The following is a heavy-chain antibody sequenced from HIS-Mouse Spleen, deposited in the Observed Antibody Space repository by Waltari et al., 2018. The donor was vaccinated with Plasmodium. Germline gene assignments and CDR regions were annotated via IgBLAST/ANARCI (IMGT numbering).Heavy chain of an antibody. CDR2: INPNSGGT. CDR3: ARVLGYKAAAGTFVEYFQH. V-gene: IGHV1-2*02. CDR1: GYTFTGYH. D-gene: IGHD6-13*01. Sequence: QVQLVQSGAEVKKPGASVKVSCTASGYTFTGYHMPLVRQAPGQGLEWMGWINPNSGGTNYAQKFQGRVTMTRDTSISTAYMELSRLRSDDTAVYYCARVLGYKAAAGTFVEYFQHWGQGTLVTVSS. J-gene: IGHJ1*01.